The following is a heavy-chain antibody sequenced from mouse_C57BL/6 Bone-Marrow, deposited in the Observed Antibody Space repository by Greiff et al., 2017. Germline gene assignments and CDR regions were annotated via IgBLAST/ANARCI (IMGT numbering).Heavy chain of an antibody. J-gene: IGHJ3*01. CDR1: GYTFTGYW. CDR2: ILPGSGST. CDR3: ARLLTWFAY. V-gene: IGHV1-9*01. Sequence: QVQLQQSGAELMKPGASVKLSCKATGYTFTGYWIEWVKQRPGHGLEWIGEILPGSGSTNYNEKFKGKATFTADTANNTAYMQISSLTTEDSAIYCCARLLTWFAYWGQGTLVTVSA. D-gene: IGHD2-12*01.